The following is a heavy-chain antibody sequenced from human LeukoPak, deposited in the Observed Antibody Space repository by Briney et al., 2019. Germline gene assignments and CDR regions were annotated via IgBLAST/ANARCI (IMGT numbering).Heavy chain of an antibody. J-gene: IGHJ4*02. V-gene: IGHV4-31*03. Sequence: SQTLSLTCTVSGGSISSGGYYWRWIRQHPGKGLEWIGYIYYSGSTYYNPSLKSRVTISVDTSKNQFSLKLSSVTAADTAVYYCARGRNDYGDYDYWGQGTLVTVSS. CDR3: ARGRNDYGDYDY. CDR1: GGSISSGGYY. CDR2: IYYSGST. D-gene: IGHD4-17*01.